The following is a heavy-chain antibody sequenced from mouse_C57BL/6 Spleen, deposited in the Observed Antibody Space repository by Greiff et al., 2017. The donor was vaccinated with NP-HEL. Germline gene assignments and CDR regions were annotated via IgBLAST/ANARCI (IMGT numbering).Heavy chain of an antibody. CDR3: APYGNYWYFDV. V-gene: IGHV1-80*01. J-gene: IGHJ1*03. CDR1: GYAFSSYW. D-gene: IGHD2-1*01. Sequence: VQLQQSGAELVKPGASVKISCKASGYAFSSYWMNWVKQRPGKGLEWIGQIYTGDGDTNYNGKFKGKATLTADKSTSTAYMQLSRLTSEDSAVYFCAPYGNYWYFDVWGTGTTVTVSS. CDR2: IYTGDGDT.